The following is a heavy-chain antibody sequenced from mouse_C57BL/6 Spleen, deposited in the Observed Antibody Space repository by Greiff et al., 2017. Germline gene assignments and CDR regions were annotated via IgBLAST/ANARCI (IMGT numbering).Heavy chain of an antibody. J-gene: IGHJ2*01. Sequence: QVQLQQPGAELVRPGSSVKLSCKASGYTFTSYWMDWVKQRPGQGLEWIGNIYPSDSETHYNQKFKDKATLTVDKSSSTAYMQLSSLTSEDSAVYYCAKTGTGSPYYFDYWGQGTTLTVSS. V-gene: IGHV1-61*01. D-gene: IGHD2-14*01. CDR3: AKTGTGSPYYFDY. CDR2: IYPSDSET. CDR1: GYTFTSYW.